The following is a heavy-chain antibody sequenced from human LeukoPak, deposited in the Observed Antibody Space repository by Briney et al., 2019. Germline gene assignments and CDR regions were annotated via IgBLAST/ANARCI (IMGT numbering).Heavy chain of an antibody. CDR2: IIPIFGTA. CDR3: VSRGFGLGAFDI. V-gene: IGHV1-69*05. Sequence: SVKVSCKASGGTFSSYAISWVRQAPGQGLEWMGRIIPIFGTANYAQKFQGRVTITTDESTSTAYMGLSSLRSEDTAVYYCVSRGFGLGAFDIWGQGTMVTVSS. J-gene: IGHJ3*02. D-gene: IGHD3-10*01. CDR1: GGTFSSYA.